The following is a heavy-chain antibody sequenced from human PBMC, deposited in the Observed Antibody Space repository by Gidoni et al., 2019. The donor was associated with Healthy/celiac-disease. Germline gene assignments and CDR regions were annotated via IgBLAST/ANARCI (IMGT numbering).Heavy chain of an antibody. Sequence: QVQLVESGGGVVQPGRSLRLSCAASGFTFSSYGMHWVRQAPGKGLEWVAVIWYDGSNKYYADSVKGRFTISRDNSKNTLYLQMNSLRAEDTAVYYCAREWLITEYWYFDLWGRGTLVTVSS. CDR2: IWYDGSNK. CDR1: GFTFSSYG. CDR3: AREWLITEYWYFDL. V-gene: IGHV3-33*01. J-gene: IGHJ2*01. D-gene: IGHD3-16*01.